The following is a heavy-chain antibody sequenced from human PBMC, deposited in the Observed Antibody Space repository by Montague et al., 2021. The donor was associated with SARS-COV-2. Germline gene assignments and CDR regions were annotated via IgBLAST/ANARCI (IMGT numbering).Heavy chain of an antibody. CDR1: GGSFSGYY. J-gene: IGHJ6*02. V-gene: IGHV4-34*01. D-gene: IGHD4-17*01. CDR3: ARALPVTTFFYSYYGMDV. Sequence: SETLSLTCAVYGGSFSGYYWSWIRQPPGKGLEWIGEINHSGGTNYNPSLKSRVTISVDTSKNQFSLELSSVTAADTAVYYCARALPVTTFFYSYYGMDVWGQGTTGTVSS. CDR2: INHSGGT.